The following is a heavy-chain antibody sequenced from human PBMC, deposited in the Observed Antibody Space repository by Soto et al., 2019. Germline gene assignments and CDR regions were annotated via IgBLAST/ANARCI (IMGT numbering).Heavy chain of an antibody. J-gene: IGHJ5*02. CDR2: IYYSGST. V-gene: IGHV4-30-4*02. Sequence: SETLSLTCTVSGGSISSGDYYWSWIRQPPGKGLEWIGYIYYSGSTYYNPSLKSRVTISVDTSKNQFSLKLSSVTAADTAVYYCARDIRDIDSASWFDPWGQGTLVTVSS. CDR3: ARDIRDIDSASWFDP. CDR1: GGSISSGDYY. D-gene: IGHD3-9*01.